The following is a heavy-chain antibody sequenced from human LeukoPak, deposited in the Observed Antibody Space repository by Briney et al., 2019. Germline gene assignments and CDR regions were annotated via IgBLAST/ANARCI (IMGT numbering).Heavy chain of an antibody. CDR1: GFSFSSYN. Sequence: GGSLRLSCAVSGFSFSSYNMHWVRQAPGKGLEWVSFISSSSSYIYYTDSVKGRFTISRDNAQNSLFLQMNSLRAEDTAVYYCARDRVPYSSGPTSFDYWGQGTLVTVSS. J-gene: IGHJ4*02. CDR2: ISSSSSYI. CDR3: ARDRVPYSSGPTSFDY. V-gene: IGHV3-21*01. D-gene: IGHD6-19*01.